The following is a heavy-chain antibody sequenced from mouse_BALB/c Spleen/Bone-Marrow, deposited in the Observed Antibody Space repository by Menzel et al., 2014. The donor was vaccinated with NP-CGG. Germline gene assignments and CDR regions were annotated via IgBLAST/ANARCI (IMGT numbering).Heavy chain of an antibody. D-gene: IGHD3-1*01. CDR1: GYTLTSYW. CDR3: TTLARNYFDY. V-gene: IGHV1-5*01. Sequence: SGTVLARPGASVKMSCKASGYTLTSYWMHWVKQRPGQGLEWIGTIYPGNSDTTYNQKFKGKAKLTAVTSTSTAYMELSSLTNEDSAVYYCTTLARNYFDYWGQGTTLTVSS. J-gene: IGHJ2*01. CDR2: IYPGNSDT.